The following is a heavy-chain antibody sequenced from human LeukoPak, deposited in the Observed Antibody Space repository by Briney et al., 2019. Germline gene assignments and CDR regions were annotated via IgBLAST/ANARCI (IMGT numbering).Heavy chain of an antibody. Sequence: SETLSLTCAVYGGSFSGYYWSWIRQPPGKGLEWIGEINHSGSTNYNPSLKSRVTISVDTSKNQFSLKLSSVTAADTAVYYCARRKGSGSYFPWGQGTLVTVSS. J-gene: IGHJ5*02. V-gene: IGHV4-34*01. CDR1: GGSFSGYY. CDR3: ARRKGSGSYFP. D-gene: IGHD3-10*01. CDR2: INHSGST.